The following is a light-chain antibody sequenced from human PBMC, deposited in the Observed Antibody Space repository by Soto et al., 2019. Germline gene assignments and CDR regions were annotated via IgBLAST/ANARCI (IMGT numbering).Light chain of an antibody. CDR3: QQYGSSPRT. CDR1: QSVSNSY. V-gene: IGKV3-20*01. J-gene: IGKJ1*01. Sequence: EIVFTQSPCTLSLSPGERATLSCRASQSVSNSYLAWYQQKPGRAPRLLIYGASSRATDIPDRFSGSGSGTDFTLTISRLEPVDFAVYYCQQYGSSPRTFGQGTKVDI. CDR2: GAS.